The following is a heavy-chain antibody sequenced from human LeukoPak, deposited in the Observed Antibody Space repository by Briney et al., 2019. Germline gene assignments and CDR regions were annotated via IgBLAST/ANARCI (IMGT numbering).Heavy chain of an antibody. CDR3: ARAPRLVVRWASFDY. J-gene: IGHJ4*02. CDR2: INPNSGGT. D-gene: IGHD2-15*01. Sequence: ASVKVSCKASGYTFTGYYMHWVRQAPGQGLEWMGRINPNSGGTNYAQKFQGRVTMTRDTSISTAYMELSRLRSDDTAVYYRARAPRLVVRWASFDYWGQGTLVTVSS. V-gene: IGHV1-2*06. CDR1: GYTFTGYY.